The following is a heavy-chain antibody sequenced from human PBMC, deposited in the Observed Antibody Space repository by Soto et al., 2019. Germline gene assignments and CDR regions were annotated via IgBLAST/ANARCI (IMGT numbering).Heavy chain of an antibody. J-gene: IGHJ5*02. CDR3: AKLSCTSSTCYFPGWFDP. CDR1: GDSISGGASF. D-gene: IGHD2-2*01. Sequence: PSESLSLTCTLSGDSISGGASFCSWTRQPPGKGLEGIANVYYSGSSYYNPSLKSRLTISVATTKNQSSLQLKSMSDAATAVYYCAKLSCTSSTCYFPGWFDPWGQGTLVTVSS. V-gene: IGHV4-31*02. CDR2: VYYSGSS.